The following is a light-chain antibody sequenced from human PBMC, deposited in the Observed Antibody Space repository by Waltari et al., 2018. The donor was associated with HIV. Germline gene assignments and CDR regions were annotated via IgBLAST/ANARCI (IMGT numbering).Light chain of an antibody. Sequence: DIQMTQSPSTLTASVGDRVTITCRASESISSWLAWYQQKPGKAPKLLIYKASSLESGVPSRFSGSASGIEFSLTISSLQPDDFATYYYQQYHTNPYTFGQGTKMEI. CDR1: ESISSW. V-gene: IGKV1-5*03. CDR2: KAS. J-gene: IGKJ2*01. CDR3: QQYHTNPYT.